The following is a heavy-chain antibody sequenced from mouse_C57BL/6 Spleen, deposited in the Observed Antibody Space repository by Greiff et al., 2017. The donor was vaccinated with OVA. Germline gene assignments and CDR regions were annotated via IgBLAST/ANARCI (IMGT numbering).Heavy chain of an antibody. CDR1: GFTIKDDY. Sequence: VQLQQSGAELVRPGASVKLSCTASGFTIKDDYMHWVKQRPEQGLEWIGWIDPENGDTEYASKFQGKATITADTSSNTAYLQLSSLTSEDTAVYYCTRYRVPGDYWGQGTTLTVSS. CDR2: IDPENGDT. CDR3: TRYRVPGDY. V-gene: IGHV14-4*01. J-gene: IGHJ2*01. D-gene: IGHD2-14*01.